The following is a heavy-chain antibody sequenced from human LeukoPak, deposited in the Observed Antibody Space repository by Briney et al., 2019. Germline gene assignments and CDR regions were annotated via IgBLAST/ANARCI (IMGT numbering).Heavy chain of an antibody. CDR1: GFTFSIYA. CDR2: ISGNDGST. CDR3: AKGTVAGTAHRFDY. V-gene: IGHV3-23*01. J-gene: IGHJ4*02. Sequence: PGGSLRLSCAASGFTFSIYAMHWVRQAPGKGLEWVSGISGNDGSTFYADSVKGRFTVSRDNSRNTLSLQLNSLRADDTALYYCAKGTVAGTAHRFDYWGQGTLVTVSA. D-gene: IGHD6-19*01.